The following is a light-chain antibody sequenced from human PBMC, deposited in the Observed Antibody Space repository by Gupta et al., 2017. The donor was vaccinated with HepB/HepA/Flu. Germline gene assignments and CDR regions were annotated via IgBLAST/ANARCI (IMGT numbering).Light chain of an antibody. J-gene: IGKJ4*01. Sequence: DIQMTQSPSSLSASVGDRVTITCRASQSISSYLNWYQQKPGKVPKLLIYAASSLQSGVPSRFSGSGSGTDFTLTISRLQPEDFATYYCQQSYSTLPLTFGGGTKVEIK. V-gene: IGKV1-39*01. CDR2: AAS. CDR3: QQSYSTLPLT. CDR1: QSISSY.